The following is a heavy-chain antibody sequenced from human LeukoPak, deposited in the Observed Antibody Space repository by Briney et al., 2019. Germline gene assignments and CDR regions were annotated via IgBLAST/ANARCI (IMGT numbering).Heavy chain of an antibody. CDR3: ARGRSTPHYYYGMDV. J-gene: IGHJ6*02. CDR1: GGSFSGYY. V-gene: IGHV4-34*01. Sequence: SETLSLTCAVYGGSFSGYYWSWIRQPPGKGLEWIGEINHSGSTNYNPSLKSRVTISVDTSKNQFSLKLSSVTAADTTVYYCARGRSTPHYYYGMDVWGQGTTVTVSS. D-gene: IGHD2-2*01. CDR2: INHSGST.